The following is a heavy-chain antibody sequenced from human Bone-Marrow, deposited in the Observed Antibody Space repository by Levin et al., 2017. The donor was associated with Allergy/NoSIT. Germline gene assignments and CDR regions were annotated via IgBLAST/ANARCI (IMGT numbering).Heavy chain of an antibody. D-gene: IGHD5-24*01. Sequence: SETLSLTCTVSGDSVRSNNFFWGWIRQPPGKGLQWIGYVYYSGSTFFTPSLESRVSMSVDTSNNLFSLNLNSVTAADTAVYYCAGGRDGYKSHFDYWGQGTLVTVSS. J-gene: IGHJ4*02. CDR3: AGGRDGYKSHFDY. V-gene: IGHV4-39*07. CDR2: VYYSGST. CDR1: GDSVRSNNFF.